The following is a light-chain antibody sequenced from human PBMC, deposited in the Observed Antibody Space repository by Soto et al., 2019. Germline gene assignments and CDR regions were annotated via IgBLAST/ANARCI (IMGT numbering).Light chain of an antibody. CDR3: MQGTHWPPT. J-gene: IGKJ1*01. V-gene: IGKV2-30*01. Sequence: DVVMTQSPLSLSVTLGQPASISCRSSQSIVYSDGNAYLNWFQQRPGQSPRRLIYRASNRDSGVPDRFSGSGSGTNFTLQISRVEAEDVGVYYFMQGTHWPPTFGRGTRVEIK. CDR2: RAS. CDR1: QSIVYSDGNAY.